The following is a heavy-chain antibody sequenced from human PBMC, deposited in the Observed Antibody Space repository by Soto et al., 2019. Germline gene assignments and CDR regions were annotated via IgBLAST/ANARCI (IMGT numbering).Heavy chain of an antibody. J-gene: IGHJ6*02. V-gene: IGHV1-8*01. CDR1: GYAFTTYD. Sequence: QVQLVQSGAEVKKPGASVKVSCKASGYAFTTYDIKWVRQATGQGPEWMGWMNPNSGHTVYAHKFQGRVTVTRDTSINTAYMELSRLRSADTAVYYCARGSMWFGVYGMDVWGQGTTVTVSS. CDR2: MNPNSGHT. D-gene: IGHD3-10*01. CDR3: ARGSMWFGVYGMDV.